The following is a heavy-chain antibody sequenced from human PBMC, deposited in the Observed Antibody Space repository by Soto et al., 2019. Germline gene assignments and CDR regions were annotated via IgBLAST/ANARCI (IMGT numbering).Heavy chain of an antibody. D-gene: IGHD4-17*01. CDR1: GGSISSGDYY. J-gene: IGHJ6*03. V-gene: IGHV4-30-4*01. Sequence: SETLSLTCTVSGGSISSGDYYWSWIRQPPGKGLEWIGYIYYSGSTYYNPSLKSRVTISVDTSKNQFSLKLSSVTAADTAVYYCTTSRTPMTTYYYYMDVWGKGTTVTVSS. CDR2: IYYSGST. CDR3: TTSRTPMTTYYYYMDV.